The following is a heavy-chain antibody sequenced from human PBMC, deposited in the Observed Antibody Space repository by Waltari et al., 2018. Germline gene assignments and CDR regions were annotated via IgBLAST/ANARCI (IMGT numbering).Heavy chain of an antibody. CDR3: AKDAFGNTYLDH. V-gene: IGHV3-30*18. CDR1: GFSLSHFG. Sequence: QVQLVESGGGVVQPGMSLRLSCAASGFSLSHFGMHWVRQAPGQGLAGVALASFDGSTKYYADSVKGRFTISRDNSKNTLYLDINTLRVDDTAIYYCAKDAFGNTYLDHWGQGTLVTVSS. CDR2: ASFDGSTK. D-gene: IGHD3-10*01. J-gene: IGHJ5*02.